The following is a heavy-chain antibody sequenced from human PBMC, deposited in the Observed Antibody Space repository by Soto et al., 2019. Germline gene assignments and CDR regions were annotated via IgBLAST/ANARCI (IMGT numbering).Heavy chain of an antibody. V-gene: IGHV1-18*01. CDR3: ARDLYGDYETSNAFDI. CDR2: ISAYNGNT. D-gene: IGHD4-17*01. CDR1: GYTFTSYG. Sequence: QVQLVQSGAEVKKPGASVKVSCKASGYTFTSYGISWVRQAPGQGLEWLGWISAYNGNTNYAQKLQGRVTMTTDTSTSTAYMELRSLRSDDTAVYYCARDLYGDYETSNAFDIWGQGTMVTVSS. J-gene: IGHJ3*02.